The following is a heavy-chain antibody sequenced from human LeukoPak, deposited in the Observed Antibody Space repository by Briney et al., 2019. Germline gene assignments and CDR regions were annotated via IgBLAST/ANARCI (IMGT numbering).Heavy chain of an antibody. CDR3: AKDIGVGYFDWLFSFDY. D-gene: IGHD3-9*01. J-gene: IGHJ4*02. CDR1: GFTFSSYA. CDR2: ISGSGGST. Sequence: PGGSLRLSCAASGFTFSSYAMSWVRQAPGKGLEWVSAISGSGGSTYYADSVKGRFTISRDNSKNTLYLQMNSLRAEDTAVYYCAKDIGVGYFDWLFSFDYWGQGTLVTVSS. V-gene: IGHV3-23*01.